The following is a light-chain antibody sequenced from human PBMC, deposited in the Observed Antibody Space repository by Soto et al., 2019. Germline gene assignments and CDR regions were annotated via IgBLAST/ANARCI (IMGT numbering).Light chain of an antibody. Sequence: EIVMTHSPATLSVSPGGRASLSCRASQRVSNNLAWYQHTPGHAPRLLIYAASTMATSIPVRFNGSGSETEFTLTINSLHSEYFSVYYCQQYSNWVPITVGQVSVLESK. CDR3: QQYSNWVPIT. J-gene: IGKJ5*01. V-gene: IGKV3-15*01. CDR2: AAS. CDR1: QRVSNN.